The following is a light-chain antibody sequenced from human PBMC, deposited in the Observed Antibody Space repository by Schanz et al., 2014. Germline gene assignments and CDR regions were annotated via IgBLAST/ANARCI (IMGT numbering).Light chain of an antibody. CDR3: QQFDNLPLT. CDR1: QSISNW. V-gene: IGKV1-5*03. J-gene: IGKJ5*01. CDR2: KAS. Sequence: DIPMTQSPSTLSASVGDRVTITCQASQSISNWLAWYQQKPGKAPKLLIYKASSLESGVPSRFSGSGSGTDFTLTISSLQPEDVATYFCQQFDNLPLTFGQGTRLEIK.